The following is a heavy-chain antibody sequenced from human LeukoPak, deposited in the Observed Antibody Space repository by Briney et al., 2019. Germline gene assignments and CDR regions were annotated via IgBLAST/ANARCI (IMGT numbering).Heavy chain of an antibody. Sequence: PGGSLRLSCAASGFTFSSYAMSWVRQAPGKGLEWVSAISGSGGSTYYADSVKGRFTISRDNSKNTLYLQMNSLRAEDTAVYYCAKDGLVWYYYDSSGPDAFDIWGQGTMVTVSS. V-gene: IGHV3-23*01. J-gene: IGHJ3*02. CDR3: AKDGLVWYYYDSSGPDAFDI. D-gene: IGHD3-22*01. CDR2: ISGSGGST. CDR1: GFTFSSYA.